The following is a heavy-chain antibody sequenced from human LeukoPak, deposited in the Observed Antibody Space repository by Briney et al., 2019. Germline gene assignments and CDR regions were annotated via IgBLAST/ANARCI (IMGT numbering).Heavy chain of an antibody. CDR1: GFTFSSYA. D-gene: IGHD3-10*01. CDR2: ISYDGSNK. V-gene: IGHV3-30*04. J-gene: IGHJ4*02. CDR3: ARELDPGYCGSGRYYRKGIDY. Sequence: GGSLRLSCAASGFTFSSYAMHWVRQAPGKGLEWVAVISYDGSNKYYADSVKGRFTISRDNSKNTLYLQMNSLIAEDTAVYYCARELDPGYCGSGRYYRKGIDYWGQGTLVTVSS.